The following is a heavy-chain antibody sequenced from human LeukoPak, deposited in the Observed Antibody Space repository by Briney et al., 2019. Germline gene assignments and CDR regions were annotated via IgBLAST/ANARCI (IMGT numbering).Heavy chain of an antibody. D-gene: IGHD3-16*01. CDR2: IYYSGST. CDR1: GGSISSGGYY. CDR3: ARAGPRGIDY. Sequence: PSETLSLTCTVSGGSISSGGYYWSWIRQHPGKGLEWIGYIYYSGSTYYNPSLKSRVTISVDTSKNQFSLKLSSVTAADTAVYYCARAGPRGIDYWGQGTLVTVSS. V-gene: IGHV4-31*03. J-gene: IGHJ4*02.